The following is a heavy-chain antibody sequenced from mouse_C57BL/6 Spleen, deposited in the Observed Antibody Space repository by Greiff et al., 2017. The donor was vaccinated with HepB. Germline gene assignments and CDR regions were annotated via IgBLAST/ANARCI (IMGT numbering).Heavy chain of an antibody. CDR3: ARGGDYYGSSLDS. J-gene: IGHJ2*01. Sequence: VQLQESGPELVKPGASVKISCKASGYAFSSSWMNWVKQRPGKGLEWIGRIYPGDGDTNYNGKFKGKATLTADKSSSTAYMQLSSLTSEDSAVYFGARGGDYYGSSLDSGGKGTTLTVSS. CDR2: IYPGDGDT. CDR1: GYAFSSSW. D-gene: IGHD1-1*01. V-gene: IGHV1-82*01.